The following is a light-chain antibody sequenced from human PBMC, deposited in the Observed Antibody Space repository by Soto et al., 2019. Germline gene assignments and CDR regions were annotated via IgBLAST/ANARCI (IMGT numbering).Light chain of an antibody. CDR1: RSLSSDY. Sequence: IVLMQSPDTLSLSPGERATLSCRASRSLSSDYLAWYQQKPGQAPRLLFYHASRRATGTPDRFSVSGSGTEFTLTISSLQPDDFATYYCQQYGDYSLWTFGQGTKVDIK. V-gene: IGKV3-20*01. CDR3: QQYGDYSLWT. CDR2: HAS. J-gene: IGKJ1*01.